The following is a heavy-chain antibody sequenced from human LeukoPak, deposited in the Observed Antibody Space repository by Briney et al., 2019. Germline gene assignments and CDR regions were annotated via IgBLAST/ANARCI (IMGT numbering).Heavy chain of an antibody. J-gene: IGHJ6*03. V-gene: IGHV4-59*12. CDR3: VRVIGAPNYYYYMDV. CDR2: IYYSGST. Sequence: SETLSLTCTVSGGSISSYYWSWIRQPPGKGLEWIGYIYYSGSTNYNPSLKSRVTISVDTSKNQFSLKLSSVTAADTAVYYCVRVIGAPNYYYYMDVWGKGTTVTVSS. D-gene: IGHD3-22*01. CDR1: GGSISSYY.